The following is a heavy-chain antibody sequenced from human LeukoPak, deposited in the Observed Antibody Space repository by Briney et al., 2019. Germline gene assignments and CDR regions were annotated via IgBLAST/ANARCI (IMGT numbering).Heavy chain of an antibody. CDR2: IYADGYT. Sequence: GGSLRLSCAASGISVSNDYMSWVRQAPGKGLEWVSAIYADGYTRDAAHVQGRFSISTHNSKNTVYLQMNNLRPEDTAVYYCARDRRGEKDFDVWGPGTMVTVSS. CDR1: GISVSNDY. CDR3: ARDRRGEKDFDV. V-gene: IGHV3-53*04. J-gene: IGHJ3*01.